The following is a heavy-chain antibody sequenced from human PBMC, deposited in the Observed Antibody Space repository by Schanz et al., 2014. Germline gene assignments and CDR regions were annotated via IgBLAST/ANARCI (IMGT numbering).Heavy chain of an antibody. V-gene: IGHV1-2*02. D-gene: IGHD4-17*01. Sequence: QVQLVQSGAEVQMPGASMKVSCTASGYTFTGYYMHWVRQAPGQGLEWMGRINPNSGGTNYAQKFQGRVTMTRDTSISTAYMELSSLRSDDTAVYYCARELRLEYYFDYWGQGTQVTVSS. J-gene: IGHJ4*02. CDR1: GYTFTGYY. CDR3: ARELRLEYYFDY. CDR2: INPNSGGT.